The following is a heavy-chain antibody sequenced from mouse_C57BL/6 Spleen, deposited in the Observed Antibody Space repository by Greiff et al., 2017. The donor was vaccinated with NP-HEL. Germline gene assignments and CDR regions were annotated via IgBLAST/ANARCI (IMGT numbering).Heavy chain of an antibody. Sequence: VQLQQPGAELVKPGASVKMSCKASGYTFTSYWITWVKQRPGQGLEWIGDIYPGSGSTNYNEKFKSKATLTVDTSSSTAYMQLSSLTSEDSAVYYCARKGGYYGSSPYYFDYWGQGTTLTVSS. CDR3: ARKGGYYGSSPYYFDY. CDR1: GYTFTSYW. D-gene: IGHD1-1*01. J-gene: IGHJ2*01. V-gene: IGHV1-55*01. CDR2: IYPGSGST.